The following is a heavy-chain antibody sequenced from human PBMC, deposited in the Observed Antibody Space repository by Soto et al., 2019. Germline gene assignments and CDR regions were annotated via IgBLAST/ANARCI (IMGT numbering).Heavy chain of an antibody. V-gene: IGHV3-48*02. CDR2: IISSSSTI. Sequence: EVQLVESGGGLVQPGGSLRLSCAAFGFSFSSCSMNWVRRAPGKGLEWVSYIISSSSTISYADSVKGRFTISRDNAKNSLYLQMNSRRDEDTAVYYCARQLSDGWFDPWGQGTLVTVSS. CDR3: ARQLSDGWFDP. D-gene: IGHD6-13*01. CDR1: GFSFSSCS. J-gene: IGHJ5*02.